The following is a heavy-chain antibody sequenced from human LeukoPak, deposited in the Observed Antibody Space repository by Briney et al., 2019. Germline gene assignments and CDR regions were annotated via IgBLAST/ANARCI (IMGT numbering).Heavy chain of an antibody. Sequence: GGSLRLSCAASGFTFSTYPMSWVRQAPGKGLEWVSYITTSSSHIYYGDSVKGRFTISRDNAKNSLYLKMNSLRAEDTAFYYCARERVTTTAFDIWGQGTMVTVSS. D-gene: IGHD5-12*01. J-gene: IGHJ3*02. CDR2: ITTSSSHI. V-gene: IGHV3-21*01. CDR3: ARERVTTTAFDI. CDR1: GFTFSTYP.